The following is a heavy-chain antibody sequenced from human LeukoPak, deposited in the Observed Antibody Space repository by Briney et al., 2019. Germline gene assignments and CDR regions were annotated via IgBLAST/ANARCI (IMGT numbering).Heavy chain of an antibody. D-gene: IGHD3-10*01. CDR1: GFTLSSYW. J-gene: IGHJ4*02. Sequence: GGSLRLSCAASGFTLSSYWMNWVRQAPGKGLEWVSYISSSGSTIYYADSVKGRFTISRDDAKNSLYLQMNSLRAEDTAVYYCARGQRLVRGVVYDYWGQGTLVTVSS. CDR3: ARGQRLVRGVVYDY. CDR2: ISSSGSTI. V-gene: IGHV3-48*04.